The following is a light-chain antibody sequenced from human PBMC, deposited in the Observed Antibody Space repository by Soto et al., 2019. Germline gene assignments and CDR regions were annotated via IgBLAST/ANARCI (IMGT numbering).Light chain of an antibody. CDR3: CSDAGRSTPFVV. Sequence: QSALTQPASVSGSPGQSITISCTGTSSDVGSYNLVSWYQQHPGKAPKLMIYEVSMRPSGVSNRFSGSTSGNTASLTISGLQAEDEADYYCCSDAGRSTPFVVFGGGTKVTVL. J-gene: IGLJ2*01. V-gene: IGLV2-23*02. CDR1: SSDVGSYNL. CDR2: EVS.